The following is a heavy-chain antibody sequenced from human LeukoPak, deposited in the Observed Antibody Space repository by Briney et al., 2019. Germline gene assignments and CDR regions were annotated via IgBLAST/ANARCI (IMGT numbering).Heavy chain of an antibody. CDR3: ARDRLTQYQLLWYFQH. V-gene: IGHV1-8*02. Sequence: GASVKVSCKASGYTFTSYDINWVRQATGQGLEWMGWMNPNSGNTGYAQKFQGRVTMTRDTSISTAYMELSRLRSDDTAVYYCARDRLTQYQLLWYFQHWGQGTLVTVSS. CDR1: GYTFTSYD. D-gene: IGHD2-2*01. CDR2: MNPNSGNT. J-gene: IGHJ1*01.